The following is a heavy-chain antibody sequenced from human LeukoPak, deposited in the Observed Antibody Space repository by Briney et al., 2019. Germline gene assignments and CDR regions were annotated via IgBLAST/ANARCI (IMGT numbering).Heavy chain of an antibody. CDR2: INHSGST. D-gene: IGHD3-3*01. V-gene: IGHV4-34*01. Sequence: SETLSLTCAVYGGSFSGYYWSWVRQPPGKGLEWIGEINHSGSTNYNPSLKSRVTISVDTSKNQFSLKLSSVTAADTAVYYCARRQHTYDFWSGSPFDYWGQGTLVTVSS. J-gene: IGHJ4*02. CDR3: ARRQHTYDFWSGSPFDY. CDR1: GGSFSGYY.